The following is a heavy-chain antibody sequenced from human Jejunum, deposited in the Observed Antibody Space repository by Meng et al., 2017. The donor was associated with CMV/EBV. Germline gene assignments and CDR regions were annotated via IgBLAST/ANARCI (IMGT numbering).Heavy chain of an antibody. CDR3: ARGGGGTILSYYGMDV. J-gene: IGHJ6*02. Sequence: FTLSTYAMHWVRQAPGKGLEWVAVISFNGGNTYYADSVKGRFTLSRDNSKNTLDLQMNSLRPEDTAVYYCARGGGGTILSYYGMDVWGQGTTVTVS. CDR2: ISFNGGNT. D-gene: IGHD1-1*01. V-gene: IGHV3-30-3*01. CDR1: FTLSTYA.